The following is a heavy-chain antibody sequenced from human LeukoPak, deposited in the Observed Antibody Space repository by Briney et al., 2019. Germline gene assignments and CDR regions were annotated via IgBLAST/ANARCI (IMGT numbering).Heavy chain of an antibody. Sequence: ASVKVSCKVSGHTLTEFSMEWVWQAPGKGLEWMGGFDPERGETIYAQKFQGRITMTEDTSTDTAYMELSSLTSEDTAVYYCATGSIVYDYWGQGTLVTVSS. J-gene: IGHJ4*02. D-gene: IGHD2-21*01. CDR1: GHTLTEFS. V-gene: IGHV1-24*01. CDR3: ATGSIVYDY. CDR2: FDPERGET.